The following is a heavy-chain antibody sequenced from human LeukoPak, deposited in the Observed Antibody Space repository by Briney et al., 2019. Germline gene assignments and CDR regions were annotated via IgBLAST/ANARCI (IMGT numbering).Heavy chain of an antibody. Sequence: SETLSLTCAVYGGSFSGYYWSWIRQPPGKGLEWIGEINHSGSTNYNPSLKSRVTISVDTSKNQFSLKLSSVTAADTAVYYCARALGDCSGGSCPYFDYWGQGTLVTVSS. V-gene: IGHV4-34*01. J-gene: IGHJ4*02. D-gene: IGHD2-15*01. CDR2: INHSGST. CDR1: GGSFSGYY. CDR3: ARALGDCSGGSCPYFDY.